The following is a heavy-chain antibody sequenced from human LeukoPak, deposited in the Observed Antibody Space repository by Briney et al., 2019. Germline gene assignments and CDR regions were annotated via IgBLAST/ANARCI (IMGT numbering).Heavy chain of an antibody. Sequence: ASVKVSCKISGYSLTELAIHWVRQALGKGLEWIGGSDPEDVKTSFAEKCQGRVTFTEDTSTDTAFMELCRLRSDDTDVYYCATFQAYANSGHLRPYFDYWGQGTLVTVSS. D-gene: IGHD3-22*01. CDR3: ATFQAYANSGHLRPYFDY. CDR2: SDPEDVKT. CDR1: GYSLTELA. V-gene: IGHV1-24*01. J-gene: IGHJ4*02.